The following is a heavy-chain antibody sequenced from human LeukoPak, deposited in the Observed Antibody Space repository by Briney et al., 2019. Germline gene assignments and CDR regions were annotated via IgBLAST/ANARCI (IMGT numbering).Heavy chain of an antibody. D-gene: IGHD6-6*01. V-gene: IGHV3-23*01. CDR2: ISASGGST. Sequence: GGSLRLSCAASGFTFSSYAMSWVREAPEKGLEWVSAISASGGSTYHADSVKGRFTISRDNSKNTVNLQMNSLRGEDTAVYYCAKDLYSSSWYYGMDVWGQGTTVTVSS. CDR1: GFTFSSYA. CDR3: AKDLYSSSWYYGMDV. J-gene: IGHJ6*02.